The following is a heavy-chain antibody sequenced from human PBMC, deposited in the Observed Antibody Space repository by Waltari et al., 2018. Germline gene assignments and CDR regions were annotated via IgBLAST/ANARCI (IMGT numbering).Heavy chain of an antibody. D-gene: IGHD4-4*01. V-gene: IGHV4-59*01. J-gene: IGHJ4*02. CDR2: IYYSGNT. Sequence: QVQLQESGPGLVKPSETLSLTCIVSGGSINSYSWSWIRQPPGKGLEWIGYIYYSGNTNYNPSLKSRVTMSVDTSKNQFSLKLSSVTAADTAVYYCARDDYSNYGHFDYWGQGTLVTVSS. CDR3: ARDDYSNYGHFDY. CDR1: GGSINSYS.